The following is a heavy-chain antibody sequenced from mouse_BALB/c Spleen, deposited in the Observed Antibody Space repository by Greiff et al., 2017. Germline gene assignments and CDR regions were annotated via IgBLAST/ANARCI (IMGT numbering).Heavy chain of an antibody. CDR1: GYTFTDYV. J-gene: IGHJ3*01. CDR2: IYPGSGST. V-gene: IGHV1-77*01. CDR3: ARGYDWTFAY. Sequence: QVQLKQSGPELVKPGASVKMSCKASGYTFTDYVISWVKQRTGQGLEWIGEIYPGSGSTYYNEKFKGKATLTADKSSNTAYMQLSSLTSEDSAVYFCARGYDWTFAYWGQGTLVTVSA. D-gene: IGHD2-4*01.